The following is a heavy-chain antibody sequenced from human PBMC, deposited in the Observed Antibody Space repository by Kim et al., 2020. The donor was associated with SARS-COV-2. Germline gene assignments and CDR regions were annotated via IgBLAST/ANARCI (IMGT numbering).Heavy chain of an antibody. CDR1: GYTFTSYG. CDR3: ARDPHRRGYSYGYVDY. D-gene: IGHD5-18*01. V-gene: IGHV1-18*01. J-gene: IGHJ4*02. CDR2: ISAYNGNT. Sequence: ASVKVSCKASGYTFTSYGISWVRQAPGQGLEWMGWISAYNGNTNYAQKLQGRVTMTTDTSTSTAYMELRSLRSDDTAVYYCARDPHRRGYSYGYVDYWGQGTLVTVSS.